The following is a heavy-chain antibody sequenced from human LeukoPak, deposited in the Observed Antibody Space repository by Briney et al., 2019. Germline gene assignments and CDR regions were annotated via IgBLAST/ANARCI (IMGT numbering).Heavy chain of an antibody. CDR2: INQDGSKE. CDR3: VRDGGVSGYDLLDY. V-gene: IGHV3-7*01. J-gene: IGHJ4*02. D-gene: IGHD5-12*01. CDR1: GFTFSNYW. Sequence: GSLRLSCAASGFTFSNYWMTWVRQAPGKGLEWVAHINQDGSKEYYMDSVKARFTISRDNAKDSLSLQMNSLRAEDTAVYYCVRDGGVSGYDLLDYWGQGTLVTVSS.